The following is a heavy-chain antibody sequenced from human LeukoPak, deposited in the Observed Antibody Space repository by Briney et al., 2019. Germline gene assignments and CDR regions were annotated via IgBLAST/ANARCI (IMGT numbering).Heavy chain of an antibody. CDR1: GFTFSSYS. D-gene: IGHD3-22*01. Sequence: GGSLRLSCAASGFTFSSYSMNWVRQAPGKGLEWVSSISSSSYIYYADSVKGRFTISRDNAKNSLYLQMNSLRAEDTAVYYCARDGRYYYDSSGSRGLVYYYMGVWGKGTTVTVSS. J-gene: IGHJ6*03. CDR3: ARDGRYYYDSSGSRGLVYYYMGV. CDR2: ISSSSYI. V-gene: IGHV3-21*01.